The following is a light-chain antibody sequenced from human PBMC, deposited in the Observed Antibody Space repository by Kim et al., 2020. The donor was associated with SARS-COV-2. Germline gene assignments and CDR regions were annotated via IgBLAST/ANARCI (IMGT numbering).Light chain of an antibody. V-gene: IGKV3-11*01. CDR3: QQRTYWPPVHT. CDR2: DAS. J-gene: IGKJ2*01. CDR1: EGIATN. Sequence: EVVLTQSPATLSLSPGDRATLSCRASEGIATNLVWYQHKPGQAPRLLIYDASTRATGVPVRFSGSGSGTDFTLTISRLEPEDFAVYYCQQRTYWPPVHTFGQGTKLEIK.